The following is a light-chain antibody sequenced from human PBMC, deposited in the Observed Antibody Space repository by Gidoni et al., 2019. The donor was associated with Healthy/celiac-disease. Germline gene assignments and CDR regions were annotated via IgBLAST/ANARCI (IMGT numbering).Light chain of an antibody. J-gene: IGKJ3*01. V-gene: IGKV4-1*01. CDR2: WAS. CDR1: QSVLYSSNNKSY. Sequence: DIVMTQSPASLSVSLGERATINCKSSQSVLYSSNNKSYLAWYQQKPGQPPKLLIYWASTRESGVPDRFSGSGSGTDFTLTISSLQAEDVAVYYCQQYYSTPKTFGPGTKVEIK. CDR3: QQYYSTPKT.